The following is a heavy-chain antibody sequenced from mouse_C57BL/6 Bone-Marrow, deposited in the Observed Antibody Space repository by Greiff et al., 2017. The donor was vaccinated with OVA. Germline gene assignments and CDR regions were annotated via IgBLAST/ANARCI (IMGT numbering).Heavy chain of an antibody. CDR1: GYTFTNYW. J-gene: IGHJ4*01. Sequence: VQLHPSGAELVRPGTSVKMSCKASGYTFTNYWIGWAKQRPGHGLEWIGDIYPGGGYTNYNEKFKGKATLTADKSSIPAYMQFSSLTSEDSAIYYCARLTTVVPYAMDYWGQGTSVTVSS. V-gene: IGHV1-63*01. D-gene: IGHD1-1*01. CDR3: ARLTTVVPYAMDY. CDR2: IYPGGGYT.